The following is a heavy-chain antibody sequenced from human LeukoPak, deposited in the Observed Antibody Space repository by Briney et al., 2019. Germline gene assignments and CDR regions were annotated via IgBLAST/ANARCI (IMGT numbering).Heavy chain of an antibody. CDR2: MNPNSGNT. Sequence: ASVKVSCKASGYTFTSYDINWVRQATGQGLEWMGWMNPNSGNTGYAQKFQGRVTMTRNTSISTAYMELSSLRSEDTAVYYCAGVRGVTRNWFDPWGQGTLVTVSS. CDR3: AGVRGVTRNWFDP. CDR1: GYTFTSYD. J-gene: IGHJ5*02. V-gene: IGHV1-8*01. D-gene: IGHD3-10*01.